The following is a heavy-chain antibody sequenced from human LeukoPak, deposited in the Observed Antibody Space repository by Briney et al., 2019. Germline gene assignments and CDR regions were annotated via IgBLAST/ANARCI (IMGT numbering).Heavy chain of an antibody. CDR2: IHHSGNS. CDR3: TRGHWGLQS. CDR1: GASVTDYY. V-gene: IGHV4-59*02. Sequence: SETLSLTCTVSGASVTDYYWSWIRQSPGKGLEWISYIHHSGNSNYNPSLRSRVTTSLDTSKNQFSLNLISVTAADTAVYYCTRGHWGLQSWSQGTLVTVSS. D-gene: IGHD7-27*01. J-gene: IGHJ5*02.